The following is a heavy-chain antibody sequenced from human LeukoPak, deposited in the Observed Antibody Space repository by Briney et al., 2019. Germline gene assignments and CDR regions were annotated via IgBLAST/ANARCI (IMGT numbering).Heavy chain of an antibody. CDR3: ARDGAGTNSRYFDY. Sequence: GGSLRLSCVDSGFTFSTYSMNWVRQAPGKGLEWVSSISSSSSYIYYGDSVKGRFTISRDNAKNSLYLQMNSLRAEDTAVYYCARDGAGTNSRYFDYWGQGTLVTVSS. J-gene: IGHJ4*02. CDR1: GFTFSTYS. V-gene: IGHV3-21*01. CDR2: ISSSSSYI. D-gene: IGHD3-10*01.